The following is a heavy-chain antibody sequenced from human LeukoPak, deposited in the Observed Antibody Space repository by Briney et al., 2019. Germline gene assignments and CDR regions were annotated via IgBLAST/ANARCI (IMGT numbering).Heavy chain of an antibody. D-gene: IGHD4-17*01. J-gene: IGHJ4*02. Sequence: SETLSLTCAVYGGSFSGYYWSWIRQPAGKGLEWIGRIYTSGSTNYNPSLKSRVTMSVDTSKNQFSLKLSSVTAADTAVYYCARSRYGDLTAFDYWGQGTLVTVSS. CDR2: IYTSGST. V-gene: IGHV4-59*10. CDR3: ARSRYGDLTAFDY. CDR1: GGSFSGYY.